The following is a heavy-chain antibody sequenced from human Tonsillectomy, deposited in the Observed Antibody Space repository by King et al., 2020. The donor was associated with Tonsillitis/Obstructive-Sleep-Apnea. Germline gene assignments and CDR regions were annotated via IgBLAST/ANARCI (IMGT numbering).Heavy chain of an antibody. CDR3: AGGVVIAAAGTSSFDY. J-gene: IGHJ4*02. CDR2: ISYDGSNK. D-gene: IGHD6-13*01. Sequence: VQLVESGGGVVQPGRSLRLSCAASGFTFSSYAMHWVRQAPGKGLEWVAGISYDGSNKYYADSVKGRFTISRDNSKNTLYLQMNSLRAEDTAVYYCAGGVVIAAAGTSSFDYWGQGTLVTVSS. CDR1: GFTFSSYA. V-gene: IGHV3-30*04.